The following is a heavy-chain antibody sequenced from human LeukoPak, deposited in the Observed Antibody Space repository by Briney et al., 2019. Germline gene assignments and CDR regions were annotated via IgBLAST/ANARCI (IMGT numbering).Heavy chain of an antibody. V-gene: IGHV1-8*01. D-gene: IGHD3-3*01. CDR1: GYTFTSYD. CDR2: MNPNSGNT. CDR3: ARGRAIFGVVIDYYYYYYGMDV. Sequence: ASVKVSCKASGYTFTSYDINWVRQATGQGLEWMGWMNPNSGNTGYAQKFQGRVTMTRNTSISTAYMELSSLRSEDTAVYYCARGRAIFGVVIDYYYYYYGMDVWGQGTTVTVSS. J-gene: IGHJ6*02.